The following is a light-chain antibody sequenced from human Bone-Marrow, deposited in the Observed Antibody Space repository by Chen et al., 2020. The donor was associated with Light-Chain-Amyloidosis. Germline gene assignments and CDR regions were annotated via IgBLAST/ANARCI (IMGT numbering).Light chain of an antibody. V-gene: IGLV2-14*01. CDR1: SSDVGGDNH. CDR3: SSYTITNTLV. Sequence: QSALTQPASVSGSPRQSITISCTGTSSDVGGDNHVSWYQQHQDKAPKLMIYEVTNRPSWVPDRFSGSKSDNTASLTISGLQTEDEADYFCSSYTITNTLVFGSGTRVTVL. CDR2: EVT. J-gene: IGLJ1*01.